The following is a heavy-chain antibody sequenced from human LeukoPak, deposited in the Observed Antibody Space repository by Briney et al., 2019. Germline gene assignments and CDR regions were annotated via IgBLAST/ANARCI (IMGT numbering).Heavy chain of an antibody. CDR3: ARVYSGTYYWDLDF. Sequence: GGSLILSCAASGFTFSDYWMHWVRQAPGKGLVWVSRINSDGSSTTYADSVKGRFTISRDNAKNTLYLQMNSLRAEDTALYYCARVYSGTYYWDLDFWGQGTLVSVSS. J-gene: IGHJ4*02. CDR1: GFTFSDYW. CDR2: INSDGSST. D-gene: IGHD1-26*01. V-gene: IGHV3-74*01.